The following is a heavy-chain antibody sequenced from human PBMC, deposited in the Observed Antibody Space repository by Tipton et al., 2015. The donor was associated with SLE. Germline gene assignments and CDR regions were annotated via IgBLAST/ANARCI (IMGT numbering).Heavy chain of an antibody. CDR1: GYSFTSYW. Sequence: VQLVQSGAEVKKPGESLKISCKGSGYSFTSYWIGWVRQMPGKGLEWVSYIDDGGSTIYYADSVKGRFTISRDSAKNSLYLQMNSLRAEDTAVYYCARASGSEGWYFDLWGRGTLVTVSS. CDR3: ARASGSEGWYFDL. V-gene: IGHV3-48*04. CDR2: IDDGGSTI. J-gene: IGHJ2*01. D-gene: IGHD1-26*01.